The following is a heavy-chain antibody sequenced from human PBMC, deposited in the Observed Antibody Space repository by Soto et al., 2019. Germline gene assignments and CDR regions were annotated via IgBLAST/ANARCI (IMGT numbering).Heavy chain of an antibody. Sequence: EVQLVESGGGLVQPGGSLRLSCAASGFSFNIYWMHWVRQAPGKGLVWVSRIHSDGTTTMYADSVKGRFSISRDNAENTVYLQMNSLRVEDTAVHYCARDSFSRNWHNLGTLDYWGQGALVTVSS. CDR3: ARDSFSRNWHNLGTLDY. V-gene: IGHV3-74*03. CDR1: GFSFNIYW. D-gene: IGHD6-13*01. CDR2: IHSDGTTT. J-gene: IGHJ4*02.